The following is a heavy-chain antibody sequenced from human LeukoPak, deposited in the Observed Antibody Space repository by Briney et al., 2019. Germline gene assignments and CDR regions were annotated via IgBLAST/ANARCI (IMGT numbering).Heavy chain of an antibody. CDR2: ISRSSRTI. J-gene: IGHJ6*02. V-gene: IGHV3-48*02. CDR3: AVFLEWQGATYYGMDV. Sequence: GGSLTLSCAAPGFTFSSYSMNWVRQAPGKGLEWVSYISRSSRTIYYADSVKGRFTISRDNAKNSLYLQMNSLRDEDTAVYYCAVFLEWQGATYYGMDVWGQGTTVTVSS. CDR1: GFTFSSYS. D-gene: IGHD3-3*01.